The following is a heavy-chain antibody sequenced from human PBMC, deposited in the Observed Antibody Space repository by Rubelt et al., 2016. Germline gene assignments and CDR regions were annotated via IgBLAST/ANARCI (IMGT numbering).Heavy chain of an antibody. CDR3: ARGAGSSGWPEN. J-gene: IGHJ4*02. D-gene: IGHD6-19*01. CDR2: INPNSGGA. Sequence: AEVKKPGASVKVSCKASGYSFTGHYMHWVRQAPGQGLEWMGRINPNSGGANYAQRFQGRVTMTRDMSVSTGYMELSRLSYDDTAVYYCARGAGSSGWPENWGQGTLVTVSS. CDR1: GYSFTGHY. V-gene: IGHV1-2*06.